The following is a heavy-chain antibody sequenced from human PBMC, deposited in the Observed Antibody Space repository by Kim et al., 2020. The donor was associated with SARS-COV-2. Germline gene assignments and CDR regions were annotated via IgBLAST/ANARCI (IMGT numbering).Heavy chain of an antibody. CDR3: ARHHTAMVHNNWFDP. V-gene: IGHV5-10-1*01. CDR1: GYSFTSYW. J-gene: IGHJ5*02. D-gene: IGHD5-18*01. Sequence: GESLKISCKGSGYSFTSYWISWVRQMPGKGLEWMGRIDPSDSYTNYSPSFQGHVTISADKSISTAYLQWSSLKASDTAMYYCARHHTAMVHNNWFDPWGQGTLVTVSS. CDR2: IDPSDSYT.